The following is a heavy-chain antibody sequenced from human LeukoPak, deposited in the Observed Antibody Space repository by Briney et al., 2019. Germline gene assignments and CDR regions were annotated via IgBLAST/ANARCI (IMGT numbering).Heavy chain of an antibody. Sequence: GGSLRLSCAASGFTFGSHWMTWVRQAPGKGLEWVANIETDGDEKNYVDSVKGRFTISRDNARNSLYLQMSSLRVEDTAVYYCARDIPSGFYTPDYWGRGTLVTVSS. CDR3: ARDIPSGFYTPDY. CDR1: GFTFGSHW. V-gene: IGHV3-7*01. J-gene: IGHJ4*02. CDR2: IETDGDEK. D-gene: IGHD5-12*01.